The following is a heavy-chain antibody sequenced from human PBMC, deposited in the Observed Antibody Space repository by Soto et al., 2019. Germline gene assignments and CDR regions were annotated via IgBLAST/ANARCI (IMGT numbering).Heavy chain of an antibody. J-gene: IGHJ4*02. Sequence: QVQLQESGPGLVKPSETLSLTCTVSGGSISSYYWSWIRQPPGKGLEWSGYIYYSGSTNYNPSLKSRVTISVDTSKNQFSLKLSSVTAADTAVYYCARGDYYGSGSYYTWFDYWGQGTLVTVSS. CDR1: GGSISSYY. D-gene: IGHD3-10*01. V-gene: IGHV4-59*01. CDR2: IYYSGST. CDR3: ARGDYYGSGSYYTWFDY.